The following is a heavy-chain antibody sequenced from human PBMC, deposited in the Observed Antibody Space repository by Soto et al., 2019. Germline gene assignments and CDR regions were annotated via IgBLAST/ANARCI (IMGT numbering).Heavy chain of an antibody. CDR1: GGSISSYF. D-gene: IGHD1-26*01. Sequence: SETLSLTCTVSGGSISSYFWSWIRQPPGKGLEWIGYIYYSGSTNYNPSLKSRVTISVDTSKNQFSLKLSSVTAADTAVYYCARHVAVGATHFDYRGQGSLVPGSS. V-gene: IGHV4-59*08. CDR2: IYYSGST. CDR3: ARHVAVGATHFDY. J-gene: IGHJ4*01.